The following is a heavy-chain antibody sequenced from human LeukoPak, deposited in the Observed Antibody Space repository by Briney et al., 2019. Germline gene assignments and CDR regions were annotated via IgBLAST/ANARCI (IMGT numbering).Heavy chain of an antibody. CDR2: ISWNSGAI. Sequence: HPGRSLRLSCAASGFTFDDCAMHWVRHAPGKGLEWVSGISWNSGAIVYADSVKGRFIISRDNAKNSLYLQMNSLRAEDTALYYCAKDQSASSSWYAGMDVWGQGTTVTVSS. CDR3: AKDQSASSSWYAGMDV. V-gene: IGHV3-9*01. CDR1: GFTFDDCA. D-gene: IGHD6-13*01. J-gene: IGHJ6*02.